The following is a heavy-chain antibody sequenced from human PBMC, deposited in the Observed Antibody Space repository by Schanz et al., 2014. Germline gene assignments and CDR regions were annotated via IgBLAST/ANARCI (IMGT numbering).Heavy chain of an antibody. D-gene: IGHD6-6*01. V-gene: IGHV3-23*01. CDR3: AKNWKGHHITGRPGWSDGMDV. CDR1: GFTFTTNA. CDR2: ISGNGGST. J-gene: IGHJ6*02. Sequence: EQVLESGGGFVQPGGSLRLSCAASGFTFTTNAMSWVRQPPGKGLEWVSAISGNGGSTYFADSVKGRFTISRDNAKNTLYLQMNSLRVEDTAEYYCAKNWKGHHITGRPGWSDGMDVWGQGTTVTVSS.